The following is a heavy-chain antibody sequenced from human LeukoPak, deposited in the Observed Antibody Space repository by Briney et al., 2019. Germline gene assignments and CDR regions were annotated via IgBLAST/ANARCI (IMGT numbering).Heavy chain of an antibody. CDR3: ARGILTGITDY. CDR1: GFTFSSYW. Sequence: GGSLRLSCAASGFTFSSYWTSWVRQAPGKGLEWVANIKQDGSEKYYVDSVKGRFTISRDNAKNSLYLQMNSLRAEDTAVYYCARGILTGITDYWGQGTLVTVSS. CDR2: IKQDGSEK. V-gene: IGHV3-7*03. D-gene: IGHD3-9*01. J-gene: IGHJ4*02.